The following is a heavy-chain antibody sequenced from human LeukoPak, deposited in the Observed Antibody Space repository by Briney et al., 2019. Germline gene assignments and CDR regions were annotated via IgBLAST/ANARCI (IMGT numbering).Heavy chain of an antibody. V-gene: IGHV3-21*01. Sequence: GGSLRLSCAASGFTFSSYSMNWVRQAPGKGLEWVSSSSSSSSYIYYADSVKGRFTISRDNAKNSLYLQMNSLRAEDTAVYYCARDQTYYYDSSGYADAFDIWGQGTMVTVSS. D-gene: IGHD3-22*01. CDR2: SSSSSSYI. J-gene: IGHJ3*02. CDR1: GFTFSSYS. CDR3: ARDQTYYYDSSGYADAFDI.